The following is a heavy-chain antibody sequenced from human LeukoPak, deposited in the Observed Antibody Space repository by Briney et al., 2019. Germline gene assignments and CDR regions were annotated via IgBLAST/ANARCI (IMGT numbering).Heavy chain of an antibody. Sequence: PGGSLRLSCAASGFTLSPYTMHWFRQPPGKGLEWVSYINTGSTTIYYADSVKGRFTISRDNAKNSLYLQMNSLRAEDTAVYYCARDSSACALDVWGQGTMVTVSS. D-gene: IGHD6-6*01. CDR2: INTGSTTI. J-gene: IGHJ3*01. CDR1: GFTLSPYT. V-gene: IGHV3-48*01. CDR3: ARDSSACALDV.